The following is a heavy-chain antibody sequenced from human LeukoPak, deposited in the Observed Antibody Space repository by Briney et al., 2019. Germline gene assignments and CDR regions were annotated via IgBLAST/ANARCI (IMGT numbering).Heavy chain of an antibody. CDR2: TYYRSKWYN. CDR1: GDSVSSNSAA. V-gene: IGHV6-1*01. J-gene: IGHJ6*02. D-gene: IGHD2-2*01. Sequence: SQTLSLTCAISGDSVSSNSAAWDWIRQSPSRGLEWLGRTYYRSKWYNDYAVSVKSRITINPDTSKNQFSLQLNSVTPEDTAVYYCARGCSATSCLVFGMDVWGQGTTVTVSS. CDR3: ARGCSATSCLVFGMDV.